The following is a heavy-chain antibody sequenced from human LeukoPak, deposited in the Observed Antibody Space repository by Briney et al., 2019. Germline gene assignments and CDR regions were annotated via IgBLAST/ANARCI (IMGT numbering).Heavy chain of an antibody. CDR1: GFIFSDYY. CDR2: IYTSGST. D-gene: IGHD6-13*01. Sequence: GSLRLSCAASGFIFSDYYMTWIRQPAGKGLEWIGRIYTSGSTNYNPSLKSRVTMSVDTSKNQFSLNLSSVTAADTAVYYCARDVVAAAGSWDYWGQGTLVTVSS. J-gene: IGHJ4*02. V-gene: IGHV4-4*07. CDR3: ARDVVAAAGSWDY.